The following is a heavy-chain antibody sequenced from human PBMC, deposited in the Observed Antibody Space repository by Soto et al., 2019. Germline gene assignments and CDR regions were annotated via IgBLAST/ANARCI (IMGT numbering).Heavy chain of an antibody. CDR3: AKIPIPRFNGYFDY. V-gene: IGHV3-23*01. CDR1: GFTFSSHA. J-gene: IGHJ4*02. Sequence: PGGSLRLSCAASGFTFSSHAMSWVRQAPGKGLEWVSGISDSGGSTYYADSVKGRVTISRDNSKNTPFLQMNSLRAEDTAVYYCAKIPIPRFNGYFDYWGQGT. D-gene: IGHD2-21*01. CDR2: ISDSGGST.